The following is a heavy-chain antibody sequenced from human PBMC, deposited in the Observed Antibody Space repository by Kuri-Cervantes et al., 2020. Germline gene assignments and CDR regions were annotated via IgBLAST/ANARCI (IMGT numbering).Heavy chain of an antibody. D-gene: IGHD6-19*01. J-gene: IGHJ5*02. CDR2: ITTSDYT. Sequence: GESLKISCAASGFTFSSYVMTWVRQAPGKGLEWLSAITTSDYTHYADSAKGRFTISRDSSRNTVYLLMNSLRAEDTAVYYCARPSSGWFDPWGQGTLVTVSS. V-gene: IGHV3-23*01. CDR1: GFTFSSYV. CDR3: ARPSSGWFDP.